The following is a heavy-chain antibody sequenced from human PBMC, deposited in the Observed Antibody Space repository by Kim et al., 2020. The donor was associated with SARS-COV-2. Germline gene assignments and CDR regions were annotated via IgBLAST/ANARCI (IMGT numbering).Heavy chain of an antibody. CDR3: AKGTLAVAGGAFDY. J-gene: IGHJ4*02. D-gene: IGHD6-19*01. V-gene: IGHV3-30*02. Sequence: ADSVKGRSTISRDNSKSTLYLQMNSLRAEDTALYYCAKGTLAVAGGAFDYWGQGTLVTVSS.